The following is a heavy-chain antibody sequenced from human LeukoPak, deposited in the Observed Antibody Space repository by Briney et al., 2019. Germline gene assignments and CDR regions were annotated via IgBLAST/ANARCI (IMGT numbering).Heavy chain of an antibody. CDR3: ARLWFAAKTFDY. CDR1: GGSISSYY. Sequence: SETLSLTCTVSGGSISSYYWSWIRQPPGKGPEWIGYIHNSGGTNYNPSLMSRVTISINTSKNQFSLKLSSVTAADTAVYHCARLWFAAKTFDYWGQGTLVTVSS. J-gene: IGHJ4*02. V-gene: IGHV4-59*08. D-gene: IGHD3-10*01. CDR2: IHNSGGT.